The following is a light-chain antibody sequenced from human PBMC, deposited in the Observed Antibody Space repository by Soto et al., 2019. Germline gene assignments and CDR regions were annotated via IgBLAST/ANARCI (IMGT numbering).Light chain of an antibody. CDR2: GVT. Sequence: QSVLTQPASVSGSPGQSITISCTGTSSDVGGYNYVSWYQQHPGIAPKLLIYGVTNRPSGVSTRFSGSKSGNTASLTISGLQAEDEADYHCSSYQSASTLLYLFGTGTKLTVL. CDR1: SSDVGGYNY. J-gene: IGLJ1*01. CDR3: SSYQSASTLLYL. V-gene: IGLV2-14*01.